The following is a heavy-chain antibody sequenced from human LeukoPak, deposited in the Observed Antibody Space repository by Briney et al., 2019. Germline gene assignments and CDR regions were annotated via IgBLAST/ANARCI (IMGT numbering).Heavy chain of an antibody. J-gene: IGHJ5*02. CDR3: ARGVAGYYYDSSGYYYSWFDP. Sequence: SETLSLTCAVSGGSISSGGYSWSWIRQPPGKGLEWIGYIYHSGSTYYNPSLKSRVTISVDRSKNQFSLKLSSVTAADTAVYYCARGVAGYYYDSSGYYYSWFDPWGQGTLVTVSS. D-gene: IGHD3-22*01. CDR2: IYHSGST. CDR1: GGSISSGGYS. V-gene: IGHV4-30-2*01.